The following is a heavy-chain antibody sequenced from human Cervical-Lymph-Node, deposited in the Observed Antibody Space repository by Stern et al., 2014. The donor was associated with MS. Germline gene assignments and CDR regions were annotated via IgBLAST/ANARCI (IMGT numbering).Heavy chain of an antibody. J-gene: IGHJ3*02. CDR1: GGSISSYY. V-gene: IGHV4-59*01. D-gene: IGHD5-18*01. CDR2: IYYSGST. Sequence: QEQLQESGPGLVKPSETLSLTCTVSGGSISSYYWSWIRQPPGKGLEWIGYIYYSGSTNYNPSLKSRVTISVDTSKNQFSLKLSSVTAADTAVYYCARRGYSYGPNAFDIWGQGTMVTVSS. CDR3: ARRGYSYGPNAFDI.